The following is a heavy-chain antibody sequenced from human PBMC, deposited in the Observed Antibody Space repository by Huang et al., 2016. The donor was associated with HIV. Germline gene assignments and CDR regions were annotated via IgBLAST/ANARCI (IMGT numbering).Heavy chain of an antibody. CDR2: INPLSGVT. V-gene: IGHV1-2*02. J-gene: IGHJ4*02. Sequence: QVQLVQSGAEVKKPGASVKVSCRTSGYTFTDYFVHWVRQAPGQGLQGMGSINPLSGVTNDAQKVQGRVTMNRDTSSRTVYMELNRRRSDDTALYYCARTPYSGSHPDYWGQGTLVTVSS. D-gene: IGHD2-15*01. CDR1: GYTFTDYF. CDR3: ARTPYSGSHPDY.